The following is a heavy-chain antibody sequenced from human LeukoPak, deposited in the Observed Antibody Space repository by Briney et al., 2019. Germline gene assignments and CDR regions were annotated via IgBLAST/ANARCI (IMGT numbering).Heavy chain of an antibody. CDR2: IYHSGSA. CDR3: ARRMATVTDAFDI. Sequence: SETLSLTCAVSGYSINSDYYWGWIRQPPGKGLEWIGSIYHSGSAYYNPSLKSRVTISLDTSKKQFSLRLASVTAADTAVYYCARRMATVTDAFDIWGRGTMVSVSS. CDR1: GYSINSDYY. D-gene: IGHD5-24*01. V-gene: IGHV4-38-2*01. J-gene: IGHJ3*02.